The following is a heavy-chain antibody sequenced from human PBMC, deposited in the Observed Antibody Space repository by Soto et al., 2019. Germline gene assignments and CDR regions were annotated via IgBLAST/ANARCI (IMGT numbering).Heavy chain of an antibody. J-gene: IGHJ6*02. Sequence: SETLSLTCTVSGGSISSGDYYWSWIRQPPGKGLEWIGYIYYSGSTYYNPSLKSRVTISVDTTKNQFSLKLSSVTAADTAVYYCARARYNWNYRYYYYGMDVWGQGTTVTVSS. V-gene: IGHV4-30-4*01. D-gene: IGHD1-7*01. CDR2: IYYSGST. CDR1: GGSISSGDYY. CDR3: ARARYNWNYRYYYYGMDV.